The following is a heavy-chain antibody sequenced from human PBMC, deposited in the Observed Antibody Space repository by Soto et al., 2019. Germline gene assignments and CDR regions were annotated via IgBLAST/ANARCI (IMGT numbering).Heavy chain of an antibody. V-gene: IGHV4-59*01. J-gene: IGHJ5*02. CDR1: GGSISSYY. D-gene: IGHD3-22*01. CDR2: IYYSGST. CDR3: ASSGIVGREVNTWFDP. Sequence: PSETLSLTCTVSGGSISSYYWSWIRQPPGKGLEWIGYIYYSGSTNYNPSLKSRVTISVDTSKNQISLKLTSMTTADTAVYYCASSGIVGREVNTWFDPWGQGTLVTVSS.